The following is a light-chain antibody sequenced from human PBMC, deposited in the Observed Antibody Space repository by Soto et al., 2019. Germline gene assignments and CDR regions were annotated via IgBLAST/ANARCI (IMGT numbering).Light chain of an antibody. CDR3: QQYGRSPLT. J-gene: IGKJ4*01. CDR2: GAS. V-gene: IGKV3-20*01. CDR1: QSVSNSY. Sequence: EIVLTQSPGTLSLSPGKRATLSCRASQSVSNSYLAWYQQKPGQAPRLLIYGASRRATGIPDRFSGSGSGTDFTLTISRLEPEDFAVYYCQQYGRSPLTFGGGTKVDIK.